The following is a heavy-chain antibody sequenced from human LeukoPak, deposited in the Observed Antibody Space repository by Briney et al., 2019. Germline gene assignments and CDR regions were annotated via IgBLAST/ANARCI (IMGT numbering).Heavy chain of an antibody. J-gene: IGHJ3*01. CDR2: VSHTGAT. Sequence: PSETLSLTCFVSGASLNGYFWNWVRQTPDKGLEWIGYVSHTGATTSNPTLKSRVSITIDTSKSQISLTMTSVTAADSALYYCARDRRGSFYTFDLWGPGTIVSVS. CDR3: ARDRRGSFYTFDL. CDR1: GASLNGYF. D-gene: IGHD1-26*01. V-gene: IGHV4-59*01.